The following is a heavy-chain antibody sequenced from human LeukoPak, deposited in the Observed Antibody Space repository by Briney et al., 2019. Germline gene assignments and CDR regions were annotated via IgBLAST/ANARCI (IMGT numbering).Heavy chain of an antibody. CDR2: IIPIFGTA. V-gene: IGHV1-69*13. J-gene: IGHJ6*03. CDR3: PRGGGTTVTFDYYYYMDV. CDR1: GCTFISYA. Sequence: ASVKVSCKASGCTFISYAISWVRQAPGQGLEWMGGIIPIFGTANYVQKFQGRVTITPDESTNKHYMELSRLRSDETPVYYFPRGGGTTVTFDYYYYMDVWGKGTTVTISS. D-gene: IGHD1-1*01.